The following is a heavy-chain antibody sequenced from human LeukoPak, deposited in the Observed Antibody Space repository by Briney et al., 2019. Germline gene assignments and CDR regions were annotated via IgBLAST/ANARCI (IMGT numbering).Heavy chain of an antibody. V-gene: IGHV1-8*01. J-gene: IGHJ4*02. CDR2: MKPNSGNT. CDR3: ARGAHYGSGSLL. D-gene: IGHD3-10*01. CDR1: GYIFTNYD. Sequence: ASVKVSCKASGYIFTNYDINWVRQATGQGLEWMAWMKPNSGNTGYAQKFQGRVTVTRNTSITTAYMELSSLGSDDTAVYYCARGAHYGSGSLLWGQGTLVTVSS.